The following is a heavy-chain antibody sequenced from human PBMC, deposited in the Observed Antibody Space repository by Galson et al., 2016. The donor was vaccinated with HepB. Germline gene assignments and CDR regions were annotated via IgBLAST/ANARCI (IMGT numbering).Heavy chain of an antibody. D-gene: IGHD2-21*02. CDR2: VWSDGNNK. CDR3: ARDHSSCAGDCYNFAY. V-gene: IGHV3-33*01. Sequence: LRLSCAASGFTFSRYAMHWVRQAPGKGLEWVAVVWSDGNNKYYADSVKGRFTISRDNSNNTLCLQMDGLRAEDTAVYYCARDHSSCAGDCYNFAYWGQGTLVTVSS. J-gene: IGHJ4*02. CDR1: GFTFSRYA.